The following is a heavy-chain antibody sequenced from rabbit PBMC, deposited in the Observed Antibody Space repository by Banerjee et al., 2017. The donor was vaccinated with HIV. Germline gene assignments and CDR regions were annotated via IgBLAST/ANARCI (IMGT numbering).Heavy chain of an antibody. D-gene: IGHD6-1*01. CDR3: ARVSDAGYAGYGYGGFNL. CDR1: GFSFSSSYY. J-gene: IGHJ4*01. CDR2: LYPIYGAT. Sequence: QEQLEESGGDLVQPEGSLTLTCTASGFSFSSSYYMCWVRQAPGKGLEWIAFLYPIYGATDYASWVNGRFTVSLDNAQNTVFLQMTSLTAADTATYFCARVSDAGYAGYGYGGFNLWGQGTLVTVS. V-gene: IGHV1S45*01.